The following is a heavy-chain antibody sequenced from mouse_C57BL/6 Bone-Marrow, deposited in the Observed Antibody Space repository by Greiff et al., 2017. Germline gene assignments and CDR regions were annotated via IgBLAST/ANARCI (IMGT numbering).Heavy chain of an antibody. CDR2: IYPGSGNT. D-gene: IGHD2-3*01. CDR1: GYSFTSYY. CDR3: ARRGGYYDY. V-gene: IGHV1-66*01. Sequence: VKVVESGPELVKPGASVKISCKASGYSFTSYYIHWVKQRPGQGLEWIGWIYPGSGNTKYNEKFKGKATLTADTSSSTAYMQLSSLTSEDSAVYYCARRGGYYDYWGQGTTLTVSS. J-gene: IGHJ2*01.